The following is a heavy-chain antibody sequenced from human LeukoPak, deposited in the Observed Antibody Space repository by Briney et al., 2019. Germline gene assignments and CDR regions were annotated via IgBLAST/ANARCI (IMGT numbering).Heavy chain of an antibody. D-gene: IGHD4/OR15-4a*01. J-gene: IGHJ4*02. Sequence: GGSLRLSCAASGFTVSDHYIDWVRQAPGKGLEWVGRSRNKVNSYTTAYAASVIGRFTVSRDDLSATVYLQMNSLKTEAAAVYYCTRSMYGEGRRIIDFDYWGQGTLLTVSS. CDR1: GFTVSDHY. CDR2: SRNKVNSYTT. V-gene: IGHV3-72*01. CDR3: TRSMYGEGRRIIDFDY.